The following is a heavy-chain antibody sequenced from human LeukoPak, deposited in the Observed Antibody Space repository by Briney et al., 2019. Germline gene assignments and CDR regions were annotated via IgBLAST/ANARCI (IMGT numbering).Heavy chain of an antibody. CDR1: GFTFSSYG. J-gene: IGHJ4*02. CDR3: AKDRIVCGGDCYSTCFDY. D-gene: IGHD2-21*02. V-gene: IGHV3-30*18. CDR2: ISYDGSNK. Sequence: GRSLRLSCAASGFTFSSYGMHWVRQAPGKGLEWVAVISYDGSNKYYADSVKGRFTISRDNSKNTLYLQMNSLRAEDTAVYYCAKDRIVCGGDCYSTCFDYWGQGTLVTVSS.